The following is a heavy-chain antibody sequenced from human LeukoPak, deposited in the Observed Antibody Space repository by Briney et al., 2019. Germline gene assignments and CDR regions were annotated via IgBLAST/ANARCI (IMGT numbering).Heavy chain of an antibody. CDR3: ASASLDAFDI. CDR1: GGSINNHY. Sequence: PSETLSLTCIVSGGSINNHYWTWIRQTPGKGLEWIGDIHYTGTTKYNPSLKSRVTISIDTSKNQFSLKLSSVTAADTAVYYCASASLDAFDIWGQGTMVTVSS. CDR2: IHYTGTT. J-gene: IGHJ3*02. V-gene: IGHV4-59*11.